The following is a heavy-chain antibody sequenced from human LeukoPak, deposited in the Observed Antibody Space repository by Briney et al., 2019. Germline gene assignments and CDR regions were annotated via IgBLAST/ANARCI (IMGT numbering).Heavy chain of an antibody. D-gene: IGHD3-22*01. CDR1: GYSISSGYY. CDR2: IYHSGST. J-gene: IGHJ4*02. V-gene: IGHV4-38-2*02. Sequence: SETLSLTCTVSGYSISSGYYWGWIRQPPGKGLEWIGGIYHSGSTYYNPSLKSRVTISVDTSKNQFSLKLSSVTAADTAVYYCASRLRGLLLGEYHYFDYWGQGTLVTVSS. CDR3: ASRLRGLLLGEYHYFDY.